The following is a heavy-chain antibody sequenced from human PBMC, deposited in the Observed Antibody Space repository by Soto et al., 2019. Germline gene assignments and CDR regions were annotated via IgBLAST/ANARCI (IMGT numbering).Heavy chain of an antibody. D-gene: IGHD1-7*01. CDR2: IGTAGDT. V-gene: IGHV3-13*01. Sequence: PGGSMRLSCAASGFTFSSYDMHLVRQDTGKGLEWVSAIGTAGDTYYPGSVKGRFTISRENAKNSLYLQMNSLRAGDTAVYYCARGNWNYQSYNWFDPWGQGTLVTVSS. J-gene: IGHJ5*02. CDR1: GFTFSSYD. CDR3: ARGNWNYQSYNWFDP.